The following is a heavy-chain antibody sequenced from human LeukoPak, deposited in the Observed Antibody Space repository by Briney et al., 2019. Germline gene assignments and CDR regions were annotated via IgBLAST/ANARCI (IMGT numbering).Heavy chain of an antibody. D-gene: IGHD6-13*01. CDR1: GFTFSNYW. CDR2: IKQDGSEQ. J-gene: IGHJ4*02. CDR3: AKFLEQQLASFDY. V-gene: IGHV3-7*03. Sequence: GGSLRLSCATSGFTFSNYWMSWVRQAPGKGLEWVANIKQDGSEQYYVDSVKGRFTISRDNSKNTLYLQMNSLRAEDTAVYYCAKFLEQQLASFDYWGQGTLVTVSS.